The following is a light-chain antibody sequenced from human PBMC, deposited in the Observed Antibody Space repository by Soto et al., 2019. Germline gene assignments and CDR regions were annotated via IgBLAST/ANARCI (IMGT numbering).Light chain of an antibody. CDR1: QSISSTF. Sequence: EIVLTQSPGTLSLSPGEGATLSCRASQSISSTFLAWYQHKPGQAPRVFIYGASRRAAGIPDRFSGSGSGTDFTLTISRLEPEDFAVYYCQQYESSWTFGQGTKVEVK. J-gene: IGKJ1*01. CDR3: QQYESSWT. CDR2: GAS. V-gene: IGKV3-20*01.